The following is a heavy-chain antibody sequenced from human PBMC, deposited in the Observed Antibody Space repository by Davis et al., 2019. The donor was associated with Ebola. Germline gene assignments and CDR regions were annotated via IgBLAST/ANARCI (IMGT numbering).Heavy chain of an antibody. J-gene: IGHJ6*02. CDR2: INHSGST. Sequence: SETLSLTCTVSGGSVSSGSYYWSWIRQPPGKGLEWIGEINHSGSTNYNPSLKSRVTISVDTSKNQFSLKLSSVTAADTAVYYCARGGGYGGYGMDVWGQGTTVTVSS. D-gene: IGHD5-12*01. CDR1: GGSVSSGSYY. V-gene: IGHV4-61*01. CDR3: ARGGGYGGYGMDV.